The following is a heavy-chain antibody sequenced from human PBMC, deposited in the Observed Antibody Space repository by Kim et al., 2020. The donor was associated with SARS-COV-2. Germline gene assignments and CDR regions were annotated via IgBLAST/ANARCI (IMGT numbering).Heavy chain of an antibody. CDR3: ARANMVRGVIFDY. CDR2: IYYSGST. V-gene: IGHV4-59*13. D-gene: IGHD3-10*01. CDR1: GGSISSYY. Sequence: SETLSLTCTVSGGSISSYYWSWIRQPPGKGLEWIGYIYYSGSTNYNPSLKSRVTISVDTSKNQFSLKLSSVTAADTAVYYCARANMVRGVIFDYWGQGTLVTVSS. J-gene: IGHJ4*02.